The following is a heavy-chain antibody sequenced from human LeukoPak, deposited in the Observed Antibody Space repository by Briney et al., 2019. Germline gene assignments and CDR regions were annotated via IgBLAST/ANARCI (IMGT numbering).Heavy chain of an antibody. CDR2: MSHDESNK. J-gene: IGHJ4*02. D-gene: IGHD7-27*01. CDR3: AKGGLGTLGG. CDR1: GVTFSSYA. V-gene: IGHV3-30-3*01. Sequence: PGRSLRLSCAASGVTFSSYAMHWVRQAPGKGLEWVAVMSHDESNKYYADSVKGRFTISRDNSKNTLYLQMNSLRAEATAVYYGAKGGLGTLGGWGQGTLVTVFS.